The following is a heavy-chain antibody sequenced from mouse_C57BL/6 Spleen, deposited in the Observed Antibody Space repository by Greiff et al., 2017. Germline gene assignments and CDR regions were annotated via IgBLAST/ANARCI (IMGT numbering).Heavy chain of an antibody. CDR1: GFSLTSYG. D-gene: IGHD1-1*01. CDR2: IWGVGST. J-gene: IGHJ4*01. V-gene: IGHV2-6*01. CDR3: ARTTVGYAMDY. Sequence: QVQLQQSGPGLVAPSQSLSITCTVSGFSLTSYGVDWVRQSPGKGLEWLGVIWGVGSTNYNSALKSRLSISKDNSKSQVFLKMNSLQTDDAAMYYCARTTVGYAMDYWGQGTSVTVSS.